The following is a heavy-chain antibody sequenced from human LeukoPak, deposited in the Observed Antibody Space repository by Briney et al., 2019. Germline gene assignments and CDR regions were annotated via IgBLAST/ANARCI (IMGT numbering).Heavy chain of an antibody. CDR1: GLTLSNYW. CDR2: IKQDGSEK. V-gene: IGHV3-7*01. Sequence: GGSLRLSCAGSGLTLSNYWMNWVRQAPGKGLEWVANIKQDGSEKHYVDSVKGRFTISRDNAKNSLYLQMNSLRAEDTAVYYCARAGFNWNDAYYFDYWGQGTLVTVSS. J-gene: IGHJ4*02. CDR3: ARAGFNWNDAYYFDY. D-gene: IGHD1-1*01.